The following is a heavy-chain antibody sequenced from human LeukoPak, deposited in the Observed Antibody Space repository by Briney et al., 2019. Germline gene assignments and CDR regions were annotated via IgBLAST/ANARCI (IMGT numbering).Heavy chain of an antibody. D-gene: IGHD3-3*01. Sequence: SQTLSLTCTVSGGSISSGGYYWSWIRQPPGKGLEWIGYIYHSGSTYYNPSLKSRVTISVDRSKNQFSLKLSSVTAADTAVYYCARSFWSGYSRGGYFDYWGQGTLVTVSS. V-gene: IGHV4-30-2*01. CDR2: IYHSGST. CDR3: ARSFWSGYSRGGYFDY. J-gene: IGHJ4*02. CDR1: GGSISSGGYY.